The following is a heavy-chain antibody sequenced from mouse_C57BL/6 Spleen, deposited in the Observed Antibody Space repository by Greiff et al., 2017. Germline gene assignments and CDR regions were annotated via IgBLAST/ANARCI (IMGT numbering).Heavy chain of an antibody. D-gene: IGHD3-3*01. V-gene: IGHV1-15*01. CDR2: IDPETGGT. CDR3: TRSNSRDIDV. Sequence: VQLQQSGAELVRPGASVTLSCKASGYTFTDYEMHWVKQTPVHGLEWIGAIDPETGGTAYNQKFKGKAILTADKSSSTAYMELRSLTSEDSAVYYCTRSNSRDIDVWGTGTTVTVSS. J-gene: IGHJ1*03. CDR1: GYTFTDYE.